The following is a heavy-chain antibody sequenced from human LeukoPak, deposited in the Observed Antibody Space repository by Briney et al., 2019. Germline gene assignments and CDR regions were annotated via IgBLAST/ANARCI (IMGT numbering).Heavy chain of an antibody. CDR2: INHSGST. Sequence: SETLSLTCAAYGGSFSGYYWSWIRQPPGKGLEWIGEINHSGSTNYNPSLKSRVTISVDTSKNQFSLKLSSVTAADTAVYYCARAGGDGDYVESPNYYYYGMDVWGQGTTVTVSS. V-gene: IGHV4-34*01. D-gene: IGHD4-17*01. CDR1: GGSFSGYY. J-gene: IGHJ6*02. CDR3: ARAGGDGDYVESPNYYYYGMDV.